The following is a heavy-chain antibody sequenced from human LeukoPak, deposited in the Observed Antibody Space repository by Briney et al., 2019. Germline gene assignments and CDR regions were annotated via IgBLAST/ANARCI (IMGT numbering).Heavy chain of an antibody. CDR1: GFTFSSYV. J-gene: IGHJ6*03. D-gene: IGHD6-6*01. CDR2: ISYDGSNK. Sequence: GGSLRLSCAASGFTFSSYVMHWVRQAPGKGLEWVAVISYDGSNKYYADSVKGRFTISRDNSKNTLYLQMNSLRAEDTAVYYCARSPPSLGSSSSPYYYYMDVWGKGTTVTVSS. CDR3: ARSPPSLGSSSSPYYYYMDV. V-gene: IGHV3-30*03.